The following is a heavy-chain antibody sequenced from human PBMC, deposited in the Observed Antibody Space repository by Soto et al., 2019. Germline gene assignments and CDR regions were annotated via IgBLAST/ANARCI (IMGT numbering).Heavy chain of an antibody. D-gene: IGHD3-3*02. V-gene: IGHV1-8*01. CDR3: TRGISDS. CDR2: MNPASGNT. Sequence: QVQLVQSGAEVKKPGDSVKVSCKASGATFNTNDFNWVRQATGQGLEWMGWMNPASGNTGFAQKFQGRVSLTMDTSTSIAYMELSSLTSEDTAMYYCTRGISDSWGQGTLVTVSS. J-gene: IGHJ4*02. CDR1: GATFNTND.